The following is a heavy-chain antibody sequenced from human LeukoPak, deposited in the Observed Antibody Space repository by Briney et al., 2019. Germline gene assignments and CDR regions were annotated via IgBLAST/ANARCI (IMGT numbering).Heavy chain of an antibody. CDR2: IYHSGST. Sequence: PSETLSLTCAVSGGSISSSNWWSWVRQPRGKGLEWIGEIYHSGSTNYNPSLKSRVTISVDKSKNQFSLKLSSVTVADTAVYYCARGNLYYYGSGSFYYFDYWGQGTLVTVSS. CDR3: ARGNLYYYGSGSFYYFDY. V-gene: IGHV4-4*02. CDR1: GGSISSSNW. J-gene: IGHJ4*02. D-gene: IGHD3-10*01.